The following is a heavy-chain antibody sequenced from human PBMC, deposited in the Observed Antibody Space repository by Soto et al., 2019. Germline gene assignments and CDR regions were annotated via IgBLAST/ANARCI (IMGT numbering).Heavy chain of an antibody. Sequence: ASVKVSCKASGYTFTSYGISWVRQAPGQGLEWMGWISAYNGNTNYAQKLQGRVTMTTDTSTSTAYMELRSLRSDDTAVYYCARGPDFWSGDDSFDIRGQGTMVTVSS. CDR3: ARGPDFWSGDDSFDI. CDR1: GYTFTSYG. V-gene: IGHV1-18*01. D-gene: IGHD3-3*01. CDR2: ISAYNGNT. J-gene: IGHJ3*02.